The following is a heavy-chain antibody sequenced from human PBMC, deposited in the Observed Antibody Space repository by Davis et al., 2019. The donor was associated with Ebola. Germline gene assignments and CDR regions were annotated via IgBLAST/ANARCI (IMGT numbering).Heavy chain of an antibody. J-gene: IGHJ6*02. D-gene: IGHD3/OR15-3a*01. CDR2: IIPDGSIS. Sequence: GESLKISCAVSGFSFSNYGMTWVRRAPGKVLVWASHIIPDGSISDYADSVKGRFTISRDNAKNTLYLQMNSLRAEDTAVYYCARDKDWQWDVWGQGTTVTVSS. V-gene: IGHV3-74*01. CDR1: GFSFSNYG. CDR3: ARDKDWQWDV.